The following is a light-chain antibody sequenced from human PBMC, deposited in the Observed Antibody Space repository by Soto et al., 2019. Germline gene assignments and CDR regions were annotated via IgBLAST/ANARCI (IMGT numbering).Light chain of an antibody. V-gene: IGLV2-18*01. CDR2: GVR. CDR3: SLYTSENTYV. Sequence: QSALTQPPSVSGSPGQSVTISCTGTSTDFVSYTRVSWYQQPPGTAPKLMISGVRTRLSEVPDRFSGSKSGNTASLTSSGLQSAYQADYYCSLYTSENTYVFGTGTKVTVL. CDR1: STDFVSYTR. J-gene: IGLJ1*01.